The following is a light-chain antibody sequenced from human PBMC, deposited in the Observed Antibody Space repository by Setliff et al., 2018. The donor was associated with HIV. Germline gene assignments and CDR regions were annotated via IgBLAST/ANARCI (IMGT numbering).Light chain of an antibody. V-gene: IGLV2-14*01. Sequence: QSALAQPASVSGSPGQSITISCTGTNSDIGGYDYVYWYKQQPGKAPKLMIYEVSGRPSGVSYRFSGSKSGTTASLTISGLQTEDEADYFCSSYTSSGTLFVVGTGTKVTVL. CDR3: SSYTSSGTLFV. CDR1: NSDIGGYDY. CDR2: EVS. J-gene: IGLJ1*01.